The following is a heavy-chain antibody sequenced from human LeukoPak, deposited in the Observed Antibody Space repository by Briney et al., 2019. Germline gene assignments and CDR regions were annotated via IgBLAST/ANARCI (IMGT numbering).Heavy chain of an antibody. J-gene: IGHJ4*02. D-gene: IGHD4-17*01. CDR2: ISSSGSTI. CDR1: GFTFSSYG. CDR3: ASTAYGDYDGRGY. V-gene: IGHV3-48*04. Sequence: GRSLRLSCAASGFTFSSYGMHWVRQAPGKGLEWVSYISSSGSTIYYADSVKGRFTISRDNAKNSLYLQMNSLRAEDTAVYYCASTAYGDYDGRGYWGQGTLVTVSS.